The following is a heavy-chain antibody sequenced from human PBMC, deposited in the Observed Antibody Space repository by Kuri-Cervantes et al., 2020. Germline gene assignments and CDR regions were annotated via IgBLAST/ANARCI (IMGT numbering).Heavy chain of an antibody. J-gene: IGHJ4*02. CDR3: GKGKFPGDY. CDR2: NSGSGGRT. CDR1: GFTFSCYA. V-gene: IGHV3-23*01. Sequence: GESLEISYAASGFTFSCYAMSWVRPAPGKGLEWVSVNSGSGGRTYYEDSVKGRFTISRDNSKTTQYLQMNSLRAEDTAVYYGGKGKFPGDYWGQGTLVTVSS.